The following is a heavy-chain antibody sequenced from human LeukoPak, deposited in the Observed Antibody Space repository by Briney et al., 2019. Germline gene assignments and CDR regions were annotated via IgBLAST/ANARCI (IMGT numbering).Heavy chain of an antibody. CDR2: ISAYNGNT. J-gene: IGHJ4*02. Sequence: ASVKVSCKASGYTFTSYGISWVRQAPGQGLEWMEWISAYNGNTNYAQKLQGRVTMTTDTSTSTAYMELRSLRSDDTAVYYCARVGQWLVQGRGASDYWGQGTLVTVSS. CDR1: GYTFTSYG. V-gene: IGHV1-18*04. D-gene: IGHD6-19*01. CDR3: ARVGQWLVQGRGASDY.